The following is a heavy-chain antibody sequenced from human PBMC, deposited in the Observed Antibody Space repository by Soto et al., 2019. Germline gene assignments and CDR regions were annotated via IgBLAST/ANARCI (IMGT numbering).Heavy chain of an antibody. D-gene: IGHD4-17*01. Sequence: EVQLLESGGGLVQPGGSLRLSCAASGLTFSNYGMNWVLQAPGKGVECVSGVSGSGGSTFYTDSVKGRFTISRDNSKNPLYLQMNSLRAEDTAVYYCAAQTTVVTPRGGWGQGTLVAVSS. CDR2: VSGSGGST. CDR3: AAQTTVVTPRGG. CDR1: GLTFSNYG. V-gene: IGHV3-23*01. J-gene: IGHJ4*02.